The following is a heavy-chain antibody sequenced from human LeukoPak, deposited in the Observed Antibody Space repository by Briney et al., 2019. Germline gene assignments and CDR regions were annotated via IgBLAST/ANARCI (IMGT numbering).Heavy chain of an antibody. CDR3: ARPSDRNFDY. CDR2: INPNSGGT. Sequence: ASVTVSCKASGYTFTGYYMHWVRQAPGQGLEWMGRINPNSGGTNYAQKFQGRVTMTRDTSISTAYMELSSLRSDDTAVYYCARPSDRNFDYWGQGTLVTVSS. CDR1: GYTFTGYY. J-gene: IGHJ4*02. V-gene: IGHV1-2*06.